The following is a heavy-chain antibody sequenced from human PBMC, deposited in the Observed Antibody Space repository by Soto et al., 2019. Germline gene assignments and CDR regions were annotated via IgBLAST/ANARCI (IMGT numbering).Heavy chain of an antibody. CDR2: IYYLGNT. Sequence: SETLSLTCTVSGGSISSSSSYWGWIRQPPGKGLEWVGSIYYLGNTYYNPSLEGRVTISVDTSKNQFSLKVSSATAADTAVYYCARHSNRNYGLYYFDYWGLGALVTVS. CDR3: ARHSNRNYGLYYFDY. CDR1: GGSISSSSSY. V-gene: IGHV4-39*01. J-gene: IGHJ4*02. D-gene: IGHD1-7*01.